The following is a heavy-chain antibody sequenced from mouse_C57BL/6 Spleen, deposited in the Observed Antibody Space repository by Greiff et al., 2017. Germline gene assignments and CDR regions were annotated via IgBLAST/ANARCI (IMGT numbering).Heavy chain of an antibody. CDR3: TPGGLGYYAMDY. D-gene: IGHD2-4*01. CDR2: IDPEDGDT. Sequence: EVKLLESGAELVRPGASVKLSCTASGFNIKDYYMHWVKQRPEQGLEWIGRIDPEDGDTEYAPKFQGKATMTADTSSNTAYLQLSSLTSEDTAVYYCTPGGLGYYAMDYWGQGTSVTVSS. CDR1: GFNIKDYY. V-gene: IGHV14-1*01. J-gene: IGHJ4*01.